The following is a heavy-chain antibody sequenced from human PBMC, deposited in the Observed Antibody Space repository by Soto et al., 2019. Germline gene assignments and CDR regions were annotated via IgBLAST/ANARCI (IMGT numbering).Heavy chain of an antibody. CDR1: GFSLTTSGVG. V-gene: IGHV2-5*02. J-gene: IGHJ4*02. D-gene: IGHD3-3*01. CDR3: AHRVLRTVFGLVTTTAIYFDF. CDR2: IYWDDDK. Sequence: QITLNESGPTQVKPRQTLTLTCTFSGFSLTTSGVGVGWIRQSPGKAPEWLALIYWDDDKRYSPSLKSRLTFTKATSKNQVVLTMADLDPADTATYYCAHRVLRTVFGLVTTTAIYFDFWGQGTPVAVSS.